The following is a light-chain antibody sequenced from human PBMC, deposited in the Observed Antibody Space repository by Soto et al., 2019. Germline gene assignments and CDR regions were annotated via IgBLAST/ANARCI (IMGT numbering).Light chain of an antibody. CDR3: QQYAASPIT. Sequence: EIVLTQSPGTLSLSPGEGTTLSCRASQTVSRNYLAWYQQKRGQAPRLLIYAASNRATGIPDRFSGSGSGTDFTLTITRLEPEDFAVFYCQQYAASPITFGQGTRLENK. J-gene: IGKJ5*01. CDR2: AAS. V-gene: IGKV3-20*01. CDR1: QTVSRNY.